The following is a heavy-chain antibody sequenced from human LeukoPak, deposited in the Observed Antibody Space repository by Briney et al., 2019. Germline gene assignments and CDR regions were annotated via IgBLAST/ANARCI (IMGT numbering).Heavy chain of an antibody. D-gene: IGHD4-17*01. Sequence: PGGSLRLSCAASGFTFSSYWMHWVRQAPGKGLVWVSRINSDGGSTSYADSVKGRFTISRDNAKNTLYLQMNSLRAEDTAVYYCARGGDYGANWFDPWGQGTLVTVSS. CDR3: ARGGDYGANWFDP. V-gene: IGHV3-74*01. CDR2: INSDGGST. CDR1: GFTFSSYW. J-gene: IGHJ5*02.